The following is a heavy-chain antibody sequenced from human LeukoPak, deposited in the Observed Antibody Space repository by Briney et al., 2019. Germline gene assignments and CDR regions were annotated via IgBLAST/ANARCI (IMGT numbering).Heavy chain of an antibody. CDR1: GGSFSSDY. CDR3: ARFTYYGPFDY. J-gene: IGHJ4*02. Sequence: SETLSLTCAVSGGSFSSDYWSWIRQPPGKGLEWVGWISYTGSTKYDSSLNSRATISVDTPKNQFSLRLTSVTTADTAVYYCARFTYYGPFDYWGQGISVTVSS. V-gene: IGHV4-59*01. D-gene: IGHD3-16*01. CDR2: ISYTGST.